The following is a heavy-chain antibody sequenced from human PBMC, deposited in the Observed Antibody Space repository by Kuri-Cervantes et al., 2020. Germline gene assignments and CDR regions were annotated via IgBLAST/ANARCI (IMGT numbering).Heavy chain of an antibody. CDR2: INHSGST. V-gene: IGHV4-34*01. D-gene: IGHD2-8*01. J-gene: IGHJ4*02. Sequence: GSLRLSCTVSGGSISSYYWSWIRQPPGKGLEWIGEINHSGSTNYNPSLKSRVTISVDTPKNQFSLKLSSVTAADTAVYYCARVNGTGPFDYWGQGTLVTVSS. CDR3: ARVNGTGPFDY. CDR1: GGSISSYY.